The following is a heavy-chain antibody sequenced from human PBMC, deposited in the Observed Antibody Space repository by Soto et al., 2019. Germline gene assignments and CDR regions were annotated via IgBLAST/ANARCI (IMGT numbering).Heavy chain of an antibody. V-gene: IGHV4-59*01. CDR2: IYYSGST. CDR1: GGSISSYY. D-gene: IGHD2-15*01. CDR3: ARGNTVVMDYFDY. Sequence: ASETLSLTCTVSGGSISSYYWSWLRQPPGKGLEWIGYIYYSGSTNYNPSLKSRVTISVDTSKNQFSLKLSSVTAADTAVYYCARGNTVVMDYFDYGGQGTLVTV. J-gene: IGHJ4*02.